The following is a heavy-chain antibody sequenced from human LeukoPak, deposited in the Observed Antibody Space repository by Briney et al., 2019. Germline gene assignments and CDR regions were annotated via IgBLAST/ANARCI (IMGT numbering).Heavy chain of an antibody. CDR2: IIAIFGTA. V-gene: IGHV1-69*05. J-gene: IGHJ3*02. D-gene: IGHD3-3*01. Sequence: SVKVSCKASGGTFSSYAISWVRQAPGQGLEWMGGIIAIFGTANYAQKFQGRVTITTDESTSTAYMELSSLRSEDTAVYYCASRFPAAGAFDIWGQGTMVTVSS. CDR1: GGTFSSYA. CDR3: ASRFPAAGAFDI.